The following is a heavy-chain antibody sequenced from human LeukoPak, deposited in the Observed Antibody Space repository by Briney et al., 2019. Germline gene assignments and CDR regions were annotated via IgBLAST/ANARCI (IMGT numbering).Heavy chain of an antibody. CDR2: IYYSGST. Sequence: PSETLSLTCTVSGGSVSSGSYYWSWIRQPPGKGLEWIGYIYYSGSTNYNPSPKSRVTISVDTSKNQFSLKLSSVTAADTAVYYCARGLGVHVGATRFDYWGQGTLVTVSS. D-gene: IGHD1-26*01. CDR1: GGSVSSGSYY. J-gene: IGHJ4*02. V-gene: IGHV4-61*01. CDR3: ARGLGVHVGATRFDY.